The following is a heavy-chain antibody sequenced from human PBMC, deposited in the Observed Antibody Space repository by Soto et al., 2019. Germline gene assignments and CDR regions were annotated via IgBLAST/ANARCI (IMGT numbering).Heavy chain of an antibody. D-gene: IGHD7-27*01. V-gene: IGHV3-7*01. J-gene: IGHJ4*02. CDR3: ARPNWGSVGSDY. CDR2: IKQEGSEK. CDR1: GFTFSSYW. Sequence: EVQLVESGGGLVQPGGSLRLSCAASGFTFSSYWMSWVRQAPGKGLEWVANIKQEGSEKYYVDSVKGRFTISRDNTKNSLYLQMNSRRAEDTAVYYCARPNWGSVGSDYWGQGTLVTVSS.